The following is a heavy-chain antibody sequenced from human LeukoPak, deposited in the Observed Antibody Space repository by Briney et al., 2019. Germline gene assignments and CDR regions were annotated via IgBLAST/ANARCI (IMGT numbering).Heavy chain of an antibody. J-gene: IGHJ4*02. D-gene: IGHD3-9*01. CDR1: GGSIGSSSYY. CDR2: IYYSGST. Sequence: PSETLSLTCTVSGGSIGSSSYYWGWIRQPPGKGLEWIGSIYYSGSTYYNPSLKSRVTISVDTSKNQFSLKLSSVTAADTAVYYCARARFSPYYDILTGPFDYWGQGTLVTVSS. CDR3: ARARFSPYYDILTGPFDY. V-gene: IGHV4-39*07.